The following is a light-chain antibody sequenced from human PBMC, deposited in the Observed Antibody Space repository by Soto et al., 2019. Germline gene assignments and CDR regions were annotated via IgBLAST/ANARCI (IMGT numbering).Light chain of an antibody. CDR1: QSVLYSSNNKNH. CDR3: QQYYSTPFT. CDR2: WAS. Sequence: DIVMTQSPDSLAVSLGERANIKGKSSQSVLYSSNNKNHLAWYQQKPGQPPKVLIYWASTRESGVPDRFSGRVSGTGFTLTCSVLQAQDVAVHYCQQYYSTPFTFGPGTKVDI. J-gene: IGKJ3*01. V-gene: IGKV4-1*01.